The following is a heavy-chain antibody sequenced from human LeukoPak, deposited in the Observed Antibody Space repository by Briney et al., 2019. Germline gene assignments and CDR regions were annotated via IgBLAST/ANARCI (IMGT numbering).Heavy chain of an antibody. CDR3: ARAWGNDYDLNY. J-gene: IGHJ4*02. Sequence: PGKSLRLSCAASGFTFTTFGMHWVRQAPGKGLEWVAFIRYDGSSKFYADSVKGRFTISRDNAKNSLYLQMNSLRVEDTAMYYCARAWGNDYDLNYWGQGTLVTVSS. V-gene: IGHV3-33*08. D-gene: IGHD3-3*01. CDR2: IRYDGSSK. CDR1: GFTFTTFG.